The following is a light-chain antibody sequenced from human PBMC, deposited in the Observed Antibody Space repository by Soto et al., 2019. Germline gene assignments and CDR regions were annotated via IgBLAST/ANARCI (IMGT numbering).Light chain of an antibody. CDR1: HVFLHSSNNENS. J-gene: IGKJ5*01. V-gene: IGKV4-1*01. Sequence: DVVMTQSPDSLAVSLGEMATINCKSIHVFLHSSNNENSLAWYQQKAGQRPKLLIYRASTRESGVPDRISGSGSGTDFTLTISSLQAEDVAVYYCQQYYTAIAFGQGTRLEI. CDR3: QQYYTAIA. CDR2: RAS.